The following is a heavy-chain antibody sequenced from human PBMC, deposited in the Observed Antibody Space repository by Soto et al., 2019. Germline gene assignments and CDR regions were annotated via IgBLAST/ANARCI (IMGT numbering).Heavy chain of an antibody. CDR2: IYFSEST. J-gene: IGHJ4*02. CDR1: GGSISSGDYY. Sequence: SETRSLTCNVSGGSISSGDYYWSWIRQPPGKGLEWIGYIYFSESTSYNPSLKSRVTISGDKSKNQFSLRVTSVTAADTAVYYCARDSGSGSYYHYWGQGTLVTVS. CDR3: ARDSGSGSYYHY. D-gene: IGHD1-26*01. V-gene: IGHV4-30-4*01.